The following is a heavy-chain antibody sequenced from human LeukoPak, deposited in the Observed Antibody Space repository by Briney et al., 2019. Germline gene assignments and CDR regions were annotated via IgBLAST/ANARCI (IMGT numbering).Heavy chain of an antibody. D-gene: IGHD6-13*01. J-gene: IGHJ4*02. CDR3: AKGPSRNIAAAGTDY. CDR1: GFTFSSYA. V-gene: IGHV3-23*01. Sequence: GGSLRLSCAASGFTFSSYAMSWVRQAPGKGLEWVSAISGSGGSTYYADSVKGRFTISRDNSKNTLYLQMNSLRAEDTAVYYCAKGPSRNIAAAGTDYWGQGTLVTVSS. CDR2: ISGSGGST.